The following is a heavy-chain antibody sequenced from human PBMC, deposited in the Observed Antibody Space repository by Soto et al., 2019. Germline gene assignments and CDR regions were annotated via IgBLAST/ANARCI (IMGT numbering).Heavy chain of an antibody. J-gene: IGHJ6*02. CDR3: ARDRVWYGDYVGYYYGMDV. D-gene: IGHD4-17*01. V-gene: IGHV4-31*03. Sequence: QVQLQESGPGLVKPSQTLSLTCTVSGGSISSGGYYWSWIRQHPGKGLEWIGYIYYSGSTYYNPSLKSRVTISVDTSKNQFSLKLSSVTAADTAVYYCARDRVWYGDYVGYYYGMDVWGQGTTVTVSS. CDR2: IYYSGST. CDR1: GGSISSGGYY.